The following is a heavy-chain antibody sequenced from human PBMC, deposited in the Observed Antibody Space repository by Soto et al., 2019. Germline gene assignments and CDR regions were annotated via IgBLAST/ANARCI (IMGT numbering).Heavy chain of an antibody. D-gene: IGHD2-2*01. CDR3: ARAGHCSSTSCYPLLYYYYYYTDV. V-gene: IGHV3-33*01. Sequence: GGSMRLSCAASGFTFSSYGVHWVRQDPGKGLEWVAVIWYDGSNKYYADSVKGRFTISRDNSKNTLYLQMNSLRAEDTAVYYCARAGHCSSTSCYPLLYYYYYYTDVWGKGTTVTVSS. J-gene: IGHJ6*03. CDR1: GFTFSSYG. CDR2: IWYDGSNK.